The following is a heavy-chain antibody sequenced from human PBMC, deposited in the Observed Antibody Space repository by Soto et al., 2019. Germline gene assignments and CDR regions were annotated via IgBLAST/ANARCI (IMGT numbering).Heavy chain of an antibody. CDR1: GGSIVSEGFS. V-gene: IGHV4-30-2*06. CDR3: ARGQSLSWSGYKGAWFDP. CDR2: VYHTGRT. J-gene: IGHJ5*02. Sequence: SETLSLTCTVSGGSIVSEGFSWSWIRQSPGRGLEWIGYVYHTGRTYHNPSLKSRVTISVDTSKNQFSLNLSSVTAADTAVYYCARGQSLSWSGYKGAWFDPWGQGILVTVSS. D-gene: IGHD3-3*01.